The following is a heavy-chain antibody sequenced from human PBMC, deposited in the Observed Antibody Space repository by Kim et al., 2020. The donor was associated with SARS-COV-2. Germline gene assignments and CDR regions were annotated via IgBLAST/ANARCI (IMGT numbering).Heavy chain of an antibody. D-gene: IGHD6-19*01. J-gene: IGHJ3*02. Sequence: DSVKGRFTISRDNAKNSLYLQMNSLRAEDTALYYCAKSLSSGWYWSYSLDIWSQGTMVTVSS. CDR3: AKSLSSGWYWSYSLDI. V-gene: IGHV3-9*01.